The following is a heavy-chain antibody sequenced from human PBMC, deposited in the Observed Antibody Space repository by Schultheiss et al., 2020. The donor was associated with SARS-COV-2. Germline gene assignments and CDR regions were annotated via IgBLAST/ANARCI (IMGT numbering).Heavy chain of an antibody. J-gene: IGHJ4*02. CDR1: GFTFSSYS. D-gene: IGHD6-19*01. CDR2: ISSSSSYI. Sequence: GGSLRLSCAASGFTFSSYSMNWVRQAPGKGLEWVSSISSSSSYIYYADSVKGRFTISRDNSKNTLYLQMNSLRAEDTAVYYCARGVGSSGWQFDYWGQGTLVTVSS. CDR3: ARGVGSSGWQFDY. V-gene: IGHV3-21*01.